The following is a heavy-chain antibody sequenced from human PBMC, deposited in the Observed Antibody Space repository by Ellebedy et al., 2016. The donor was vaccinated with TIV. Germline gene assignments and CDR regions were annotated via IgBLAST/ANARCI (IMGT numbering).Heavy chain of an antibody. CDR3: IAARSFYYFDY. D-gene: IGHD6-6*01. CDR1: GFSFGDYA. V-gene: IGHV3-49*03. CDR2: IRSKAYGGTT. Sequence: GESLKISXTASGFSFGDYAMSWFRQAPGKGLEWVGFIRSKAYGGTTEYAASVKGRFTISRDDSKSIAYLQMSSLKTEDTAVYSCIAARSFYYFDYWGQGTLVTVSS. J-gene: IGHJ4*02.